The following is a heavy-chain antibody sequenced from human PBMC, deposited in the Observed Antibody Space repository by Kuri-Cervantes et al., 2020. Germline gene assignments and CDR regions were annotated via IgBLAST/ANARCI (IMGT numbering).Heavy chain of an antibody. V-gene: IGHV3-23*01. J-gene: IGHJ4*02. Sequence: GESLKISCAASGFTFSSYEMNWVRQAPGKGLEWVSDISGTGAFTYYTDSVKGRFTISRDNSNDTVYLQVNSLRAEDTAIYYCGRVRTMLREIDCWGQGTLVTVSS. CDR3: GRVRTMLREIDC. CDR1: GFTFSSYE. CDR2: ISGTGAFT. D-gene: IGHD3-10*01.